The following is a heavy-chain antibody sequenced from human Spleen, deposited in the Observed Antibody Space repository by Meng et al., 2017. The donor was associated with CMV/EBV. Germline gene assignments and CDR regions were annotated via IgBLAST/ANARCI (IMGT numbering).Heavy chain of an antibody. J-gene: IGHJ4*02. CDR2: ITPMFDIR. V-gene: IGHV1-69*10. D-gene: IGHD1-1*01. Sequence: SVKVSCKPSGYTFSVSYIHWVRQAPGQGLEWVGEITPMFDIRKYAQKLQGRVTTSADKSTRTAYMELSSLRSEDTAVYYCARVSYTGRYYFDYWGQGTLVTVSS. CDR1: GYTFSVSY. CDR3: ARVSYTGRYYFDY.